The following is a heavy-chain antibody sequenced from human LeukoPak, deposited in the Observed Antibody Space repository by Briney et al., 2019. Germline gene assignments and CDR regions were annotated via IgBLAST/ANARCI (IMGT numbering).Heavy chain of an antibody. Sequence: PGGSLRLSCAASGFTFSTFGMQWVRQAPGKGLEWVSAISGSGGSTYYADSVKGRFTISRDNSKNTLYLQMNSLRAEDTAVYYCASERQNCSSTSCYRWDWFDPWGQGTLVTVSS. V-gene: IGHV3-23*01. CDR2: ISGSGGST. CDR1: GFTFSTFG. D-gene: IGHD2-2*01. J-gene: IGHJ5*02. CDR3: ASERQNCSSTSCYRWDWFDP.